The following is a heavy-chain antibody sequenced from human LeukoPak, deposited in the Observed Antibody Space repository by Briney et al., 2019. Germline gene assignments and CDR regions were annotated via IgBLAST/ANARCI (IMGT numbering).Heavy chain of an antibody. CDR1: GGSISSYY. V-gene: IGHV4-59*08. CDR2: IYYSGST. CDR3: ARHFGSFVAGPEHIDY. D-gene: IGHD6-19*01. J-gene: IGHJ4*02. Sequence: SETLSLTCTVSGGSISSYYWSWIRQPPGKGLEWIGYIYYSGSTNYNPSLKSRVTISVDTSKNQFSLKLSSVTAADTAVYYCARHFGSFVAGPEHIDYWGQGTLVTVSS.